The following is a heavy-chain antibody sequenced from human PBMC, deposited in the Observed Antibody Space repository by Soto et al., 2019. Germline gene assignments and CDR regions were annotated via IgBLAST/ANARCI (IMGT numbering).Heavy chain of an antibody. Sequence: ESLSLTGPVSGGSINTFYWSWVRQPSGKGLEWIGLIFSSGSTSFNPSLESRVAMSVDTSKNHFSLNLSSVTAADMAVYYCAREGSYSAYNFAHGIQLWSFDFWGQGALVTVYS. J-gene: IGHJ4*02. D-gene: IGHD5-12*01. CDR1: GGSINTFY. CDR2: IFSSGST. CDR3: AREGSYSAYNFAHGIQLWSFDF. V-gene: IGHV4-4*07.